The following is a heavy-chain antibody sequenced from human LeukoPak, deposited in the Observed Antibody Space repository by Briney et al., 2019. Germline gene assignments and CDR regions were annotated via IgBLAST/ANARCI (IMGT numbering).Heavy chain of an antibody. J-gene: IGHJ4*02. V-gene: IGHV4-59*01. CDR2: IYYSGST. CDR3: ARVSSSSWYLIDY. Sequence: SETLSLTCTVSGGSISSYYWSWIRQPPGKGLEWMGYIYYSGSTNYNPSLKSRVTISVDTSKNQFSLKLSSVTAADTAVYYCARVSSSSWYLIDYWGQGTLVTVSS. D-gene: IGHD6-13*01. CDR1: GGSISSYY.